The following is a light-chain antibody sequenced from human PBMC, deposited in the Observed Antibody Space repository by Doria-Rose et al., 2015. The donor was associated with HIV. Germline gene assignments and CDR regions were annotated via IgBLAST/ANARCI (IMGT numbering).Light chain of an antibody. Sequence: TQSPGTLSLSPGERATLSCRASQSSSSTYLAWYQRKPGQAPSLLIYDGSTRATGIPDRFSASGSGTDFTLTINRLEPEDFAPYYCHQYGTSWTFGQGTKVEI. V-gene: IGKV3-20*01. CDR1: QSSSSTY. CDR2: DGS. J-gene: IGKJ1*01. CDR3: HQYGTSWT.